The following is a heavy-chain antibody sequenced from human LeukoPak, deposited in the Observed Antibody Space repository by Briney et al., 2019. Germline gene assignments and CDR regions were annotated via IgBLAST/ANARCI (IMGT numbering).Heavy chain of an antibody. J-gene: IGHJ4*02. CDR2: IRSKANSYAA. V-gene: IGHV3-73*01. Sequence: SGGSLRLSCAASGFTFSGSAMHWVRQASGKGLEWVGRIRSKANSYAAAYAASVKGRFTISRDDSKNTAYLQMNSLKTEDTAVYYCTLLEGAVAGQDYLFDYWGQGTLVTVSS. D-gene: IGHD6-19*01. CDR1: GFTFSGSA. CDR3: TLLEGAVAGQDYLFDY.